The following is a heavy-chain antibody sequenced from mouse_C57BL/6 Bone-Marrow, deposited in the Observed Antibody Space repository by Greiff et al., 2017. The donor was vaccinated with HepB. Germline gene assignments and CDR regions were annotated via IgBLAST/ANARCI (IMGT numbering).Heavy chain of an antibody. CDR2: INPGSGGT. Sequence: VQLQQSGAELVRPGPSVKVSCKASGYAFTNYLIEWVKQRPGQGLEWIGVINPGSGGTNYNEKFKGKATLTADKSSSTAYMQLSSLTSEDSAVYFCARRRERYYAMDYWGQGTSVTVSS. J-gene: IGHJ4*01. CDR3: ARRRERYYAMDY. CDR1: GYAFTNYL. V-gene: IGHV1-54*01.